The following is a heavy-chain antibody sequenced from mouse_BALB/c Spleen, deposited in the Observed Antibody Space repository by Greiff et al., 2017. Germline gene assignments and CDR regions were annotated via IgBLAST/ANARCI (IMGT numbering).Heavy chain of an antibody. V-gene: IGHV1-9*01. CDR2: ILPGSGST. D-gene: IGHD2-1*01. J-gene: IGHJ2*01. CDR1: GYTFSSYW. Sequence: VQLQQSGAELVKPGASVKISCKATGYTFSSYWIEWVKQRPGHGLEWIGEILPGSGSTNYNEKFKGKATFTADTSSNTAYMQLSSLTSEDSAVYYCARYYYGNYGLFDYWGQGTTLTVSS. CDR3: ARYYYGNYGLFDY.